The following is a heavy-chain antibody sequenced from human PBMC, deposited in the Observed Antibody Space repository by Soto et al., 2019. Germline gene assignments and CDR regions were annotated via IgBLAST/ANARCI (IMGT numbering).Heavy chain of an antibody. CDR2: IYHSGST. CDR1: GGSISSGNW. J-gene: IGHJ4*02. CDR3: ARASCSGGSCYFDFDY. Sequence: SETLSLTCAVSGGSISSGNWWSWVRQPPGKGLEWIGEIYHSGSTNYNPSLKSRVTISVDKSKNQFSLKLSSVTAADTAVYYCARASCSGGSCYFDFDYWGQGTLVTVS. V-gene: IGHV4-4*02. D-gene: IGHD2-15*01.